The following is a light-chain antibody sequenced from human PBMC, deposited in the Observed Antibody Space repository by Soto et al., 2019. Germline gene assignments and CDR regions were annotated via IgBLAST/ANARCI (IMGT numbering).Light chain of an antibody. CDR3: CSYPGSSILYV. V-gene: IGLV2-23*02. J-gene: IGLJ1*01. CDR1: SNYNL. CDR2: EVS. Sequence: QSALTQRASVSGSPGQSITISCTGTSNYNLVSWYQQHPGKAPKLVIYEVSERPSGVSNRFSGSKSGNTASLTISGLQAEDEADYYCCSYPGSSILYVFGPGTNVTVL.